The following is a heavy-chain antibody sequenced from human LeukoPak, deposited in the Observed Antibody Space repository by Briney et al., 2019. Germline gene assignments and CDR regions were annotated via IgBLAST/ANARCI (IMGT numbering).Heavy chain of an antibody. CDR1: GGSISPYF. Sequence: TSETLSLTCTVSGGSISPYFWSWMRQTPGKGLEWIGYISYTGSTNYNPALKSRVTISVDTSKNQFSLKLSSVTAADTAVYYCARGRGLYYYGSGSFNYWGQGTLVTVSS. D-gene: IGHD3-10*01. V-gene: IGHV4-59*12. CDR2: ISYTGST. J-gene: IGHJ4*02. CDR3: ARGRGLYYYGSGSFNY.